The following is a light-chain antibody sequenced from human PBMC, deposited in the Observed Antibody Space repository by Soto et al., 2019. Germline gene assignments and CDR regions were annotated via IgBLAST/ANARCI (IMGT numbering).Light chain of an antibody. J-gene: IGLJ1*01. V-gene: IGLV1-44*01. CDR1: SSNIGTNA. CDR3: AAWDDSLNGYV. CDR2: NNN. Sequence: QSVLTQPPSASGTPGQRVTLSCSGGSSNIGTNAVNWYQHLPGTAPKLLIYNNNQRPSGVPDRFSGSKSGTSASLAISGLQPEDEADYYCAAWDDSLNGYVFGTGTKLTVL.